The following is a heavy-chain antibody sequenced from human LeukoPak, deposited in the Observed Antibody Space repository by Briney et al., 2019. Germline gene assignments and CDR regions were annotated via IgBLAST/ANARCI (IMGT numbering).Heavy chain of an antibody. V-gene: IGHV4-59*01. CDR1: GGSINSYY. D-gene: IGHD1/OR15-1a*01. J-gene: IGHJ4*02. Sequence: SETLSLTCTVSGGSINSYYWSWIRQPPGKGLEWIGYINYSGATNYNPSLKKRVTISRDTSKNQLSLNLSSVTAADTAVYYCARDRHWTNDWVFDYWGQGTLVTVSS. CDR3: ARDRHWTNDWVFDY. CDR2: INYSGAT.